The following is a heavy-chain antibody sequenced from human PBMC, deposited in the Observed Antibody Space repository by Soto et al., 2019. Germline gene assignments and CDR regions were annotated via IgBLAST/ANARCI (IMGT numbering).Heavy chain of an antibody. Sequence: GGSLRLSCAASGFTFSSYDMHWVRQAPGKGLEWVAVISYDGSNKYYADSVKGRFTISRDNSKNTLYLQMNSLRAEDTAVYYCAKVTLEWLPYYYYMDVWGKGTTVTVSS. CDR1: GFTFSSYD. J-gene: IGHJ6*03. CDR3: AKVTLEWLPYYYYMDV. D-gene: IGHD3-3*01. V-gene: IGHV3-30*18. CDR2: ISYDGSNK.